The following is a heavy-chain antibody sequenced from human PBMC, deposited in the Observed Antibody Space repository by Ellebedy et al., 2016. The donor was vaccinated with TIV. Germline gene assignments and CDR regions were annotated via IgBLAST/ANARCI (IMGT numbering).Heavy chain of an antibody. CDR3: AKDRTSGDGYWVFDN. V-gene: IGHV3-23*01. J-gene: IGHJ4*02. Sequence: PGGSLRLSCAASGFTFSPYAMSWVRQAPGKGLEWVSGIVGSGSQKYADSVKGRFTSSKANSKRTVDLQMNSLRAEDTAIYFCAKDRTSGDGYWVFDNWGQGTLVSVSS. D-gene: IGHD5-18*01. CDR2: IVGSGS. CDR1: GFTFSPYA.